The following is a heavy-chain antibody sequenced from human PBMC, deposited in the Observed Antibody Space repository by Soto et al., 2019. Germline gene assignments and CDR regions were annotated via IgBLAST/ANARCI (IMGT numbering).Heavy chain of an antibody. V-gene: IGHV1-18*01. J-gene: IGHJ4*02. Sequence: QIQLVQSGAEVKKPGASVKVSCKASGYIFTSQGISWVRQAPGQGLEWMGWISTYNGNSNYAQKLQGRVTMTTNTSTTTAFLELRSLTSDDTAVYYCARGRTRALDYWGQGTPVIVSS. CDR2: ISTYNGNS. D-gene: IGHD1-7*01. CDR3: ARGRTRALDY. CDR1: GYIFTSQG.